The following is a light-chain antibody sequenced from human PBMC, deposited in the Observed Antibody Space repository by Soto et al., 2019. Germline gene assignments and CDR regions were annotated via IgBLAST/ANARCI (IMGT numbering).Light chain of an antibody. V-gene: IGLV2-14*01. CDR3: SSYISSSTYV. Sequence: QSVLTQPASVSGSPGQSITNSCTGTSSDIGRYNYVSWYQQYPGKAPKFMIYDVSNRPSGVSNRFSGSKSGNTASLTISGLQAEDEADYYCSSYISSSTYVFGTGTKLTVL. J-gene: IGLJ1*01. CDR2: DVS. CDR1: SSDIGRYNY.